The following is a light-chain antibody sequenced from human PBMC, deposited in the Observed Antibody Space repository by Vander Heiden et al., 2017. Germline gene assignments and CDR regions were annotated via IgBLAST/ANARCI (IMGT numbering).Light chain of an antibody. J-gene: IGLJ3*02. Sequence: QSVLPPPPSASGTPVPRFTTPSSGSRSNIGSNTVNWYQQLPGTAPKLLIYSNNQRPSGVPDRFSGSKSGTSASLAISGLQSEDEADYYCAAWDDSLNGWVFGGGTKLTVL. CDR2: SNN. CDR3: AAWDDSLNGWV. V-gene: IGLV1-44*01. CDR1: RSNIGSNT.